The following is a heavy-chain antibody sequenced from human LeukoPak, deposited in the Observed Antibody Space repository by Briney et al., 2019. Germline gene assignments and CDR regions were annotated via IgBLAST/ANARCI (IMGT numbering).Heavy chain of an antibody. D-gene: IGHD3-16*02. CDR3: ASGTVSGVIAPHSFHY. CDR1: VGYISSYY. V-gene: IGHV4-59*01. CDR2: VFYSGST. J-gene: IGHJ4*01. Sequence: PSETLSLTCAVSVGYISSYYWTWIRQSPGKGLEWIGNVFYSGSTNYNPSLKSRATISIDTSKNHFSLKLTSVTAADTAVYFCASGTVSGVIAPHSFHYWGRGTLVTVSS.